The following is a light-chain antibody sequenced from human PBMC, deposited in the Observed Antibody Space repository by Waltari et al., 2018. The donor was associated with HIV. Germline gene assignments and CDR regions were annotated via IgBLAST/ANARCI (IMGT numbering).Light chain of an antibody. V-gene: IGKV4-1*01. Sequence: DIVMTQSPDSLPVSLGERATITCKSSQSVLYKSNNKNHLAWYQHKVGQPPKLLIYWASARESGVPERFSGSGSGTDFTLTISSLQAEDVAVYYCQQYYGDIWTFGQGTKVEIK. J-gene: IGKJ1*01. CDR2: WAS. CDR3: QQYYGDIWT. CDR1: QSVLYKSNNKNH.